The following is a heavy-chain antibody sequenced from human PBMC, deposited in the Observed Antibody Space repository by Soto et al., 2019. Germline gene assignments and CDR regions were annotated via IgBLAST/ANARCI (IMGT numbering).Heavy chain of an antibody. J-gene: IGHJ6*02. D-gene: IGHD3-10*01. CDR3: ARGSGGSGSYLGPSYYYYYGMDV. CDR2: IYYSGST. CDR1: GGSISSGGYY. Sequence: SETLSLTCTVSGGSISSGGYYWSWIRQHPGKGLEWIGYIYYSGSTYYNPSLKSRVTISVDTSKNQFSLKLSSVTAADTAVYYCARGSGGSGSYLGPSYYYYYGMDVWGQGTTVTVSS. V-gene: IGHV4-31*03.